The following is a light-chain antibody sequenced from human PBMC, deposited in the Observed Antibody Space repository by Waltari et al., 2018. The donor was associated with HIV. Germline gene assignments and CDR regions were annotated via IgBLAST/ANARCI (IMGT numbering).Light chain of an antibody. J-gene: IGKJ1*01. CDR3: QQYYLWPT. Sequence: ETVMTQSPVTLSMSPGERATISCRASQTISNKLAWYQQKPGQAPRLLIYGAFTRSTGIPARFSGSGSGTEFTLTIRSLQSEDFAVYYCQQYYLWPTFGQGTKVEIK. V-gene: IGKV3-15*01. CDR1: QTISNK. CDR2: GAF.